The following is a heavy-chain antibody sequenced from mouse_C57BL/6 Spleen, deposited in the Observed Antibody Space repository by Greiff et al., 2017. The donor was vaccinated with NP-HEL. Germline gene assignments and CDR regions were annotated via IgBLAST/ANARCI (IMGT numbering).Heavy chain of an antibody. CDR2: ISDGGSYT. CDR1: GFTFSSYA. J-gene: IGHJ3*01. Sequence: EVKLMESGGGLVKPGGSLKLSCAASGFTFSSYAMSWVRQTPEKRLEWVATISDGGSYTYYPDNVKGRFTISRDNAKNNLYLQMSHLKSEDTAMYYCARAAGYGSSYWFAYWGQGTLVTVSA. D-gene: IGHD1-1*01. V-gene: IGHV5-4*03. CDR3: ARAAGYGSSYWFAY.